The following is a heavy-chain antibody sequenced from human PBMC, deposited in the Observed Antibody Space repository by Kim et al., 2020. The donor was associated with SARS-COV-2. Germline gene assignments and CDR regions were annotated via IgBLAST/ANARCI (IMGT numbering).Heavy chain of an antibody. D-gene: IGHD3-16*01. Sequence: AXVKVSCKASGYTFKTYPIHWLRQAPGQXLXWMGWVNAANDQTMYSQKFQGRVTISRDTSANTAYMELNSLTTEDTAFYYCARDMNPTVYDFWGHGTLVTVSS. CDR3: ARDMNPTVYDF. CDR1: GYTFKTYP. J-gene: IGHJ5*01. V-gene: IGHV1-3*01. CDR2: VNAANDQT.